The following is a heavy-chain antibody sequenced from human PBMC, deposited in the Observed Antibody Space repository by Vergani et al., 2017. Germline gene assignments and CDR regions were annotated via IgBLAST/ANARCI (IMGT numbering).Heavy chain of an antibody. Sequence: QVQLVQSGAEVKKPGASVKVSCKASGYPFTSYYMNWVRQAPGQGLEWMGIINPSGGSTTYAQKFQGRVTITRDTSTSTVYVEVTSLRSDDTAVYYCAREPPRTGFFDYWGQGTLVTVSS. V-gene: IGHV1-46*03. J-gene: IGHJ4*02. CDR3: AREPPRTGFFDY. CDR2: INPSGGST. D-gene: IGHD3/OR15-3a*01. CDR1: GYPFTSYY.